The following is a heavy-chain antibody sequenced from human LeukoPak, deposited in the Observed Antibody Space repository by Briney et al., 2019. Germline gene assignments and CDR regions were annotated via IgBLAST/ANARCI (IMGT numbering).Heavy chain of an antibody. CDR2: IYYSGSS. CDR3: ARRRYYDSTGFLD. V-gene: IGHV4-39*01. D-gene: IGHD3-22*01. CDR1: GDSISSSSYY. Sequence: PSETLSLTCTVSGDSISSSSYYWGWVRQPPGRGLEWIGDIYYSGSSYYSPSLKSRVTISLDTSKNQFSLKLRSVTASDTAVYYGARRRYYDSTGFLDWGQGSLVSVSS. J-gene: IGHJ1*01.